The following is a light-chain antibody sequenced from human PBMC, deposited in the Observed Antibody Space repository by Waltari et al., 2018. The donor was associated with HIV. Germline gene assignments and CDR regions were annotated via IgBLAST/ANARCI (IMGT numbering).Light chain of an antibody. CDR1: QSVSSY. CDR2: DAS. Sequence: EIVLTQSPATLSLSPGERATLSCRASQSVSSYLAWYQQKPGQAPRLLIYDASNRATGIPARFSGSGSGTDFTLTISRLEPEDFAVYYCQQRSNWHFGPGTKVDIK. J-gene: IGKJ3*01. V-gene: IGKV3-11*01. CDR3: QQRSNWH.